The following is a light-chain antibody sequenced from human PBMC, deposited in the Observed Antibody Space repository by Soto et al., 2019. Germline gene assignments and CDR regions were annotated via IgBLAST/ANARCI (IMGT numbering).Light chain of an antibody. CDR2: GAS. J-gene: IGKJ1*01. CDR3: HQYGTSPRT. CDR1: QSLRSGD. V-gene: IGKV3-20*01. Sequence: PGERATLSCRASQSLRSGDLACYQQIPGQAPGLLIYGASSGATGIPDGFSGSGSGTDFNLTVSRLAPEDFAVYYCHQYGTSPRTFGQGTKVDIK.